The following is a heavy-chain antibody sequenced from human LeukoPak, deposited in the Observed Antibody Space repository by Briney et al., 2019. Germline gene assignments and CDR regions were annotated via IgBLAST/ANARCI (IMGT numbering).Heavy chain of an antibody. D-gene: IGHD2-15*01. J-gene: IGHJ4*02. CDR2: ISGSGGST. Sequence: GGSLRLSCAGSGFIFNNYAMHWVRQPPGKGLEWVSVISGSGGSTYYADSVKGRFTISRDNSKNTLYLQMNSLRAEDTAVYYCAKVRLYCSGGSSCYYHPIDYWGQGTLVTVSS. CDR1: GFIFNNYA. CDR3: AKVRLYCSGGSSCYYHPIDY. V-gene: IGHV3-23*01.